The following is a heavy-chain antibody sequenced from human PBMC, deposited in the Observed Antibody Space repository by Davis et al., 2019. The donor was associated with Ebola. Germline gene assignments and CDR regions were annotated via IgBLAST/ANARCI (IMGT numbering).Heavy chain of an antibody. D-gene: IGHD2-2*01. CDR3: ARGAHDPYCTSTSCYWFDY. V-gene: IGHV1-69*13. J-gene: IGHJ4*02. CDR1: GGTFSSYA. Sequence: SVKVSCKASGGTFSSYAISWVRQAPGQGLEWMGGIIPIFGTGKYAQKFQGRVTITADESTSTAYMELSSLRSEDTAVYYCARGAHDPYCTSTSCYWFDYWGQGTLVTVSS. CDR2: IIPIFGTG.